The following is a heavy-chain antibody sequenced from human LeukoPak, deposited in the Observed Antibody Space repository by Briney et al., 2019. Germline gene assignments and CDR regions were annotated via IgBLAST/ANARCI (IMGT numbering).Heavy chain of an antibody. CDR1: GYTLTSYG. Sequence: ASVKVSCKASGYTLTSYGISWVRQAPGQGLEWMGWISAYNGNTRYAQKLQGRVTMTRNTSINTAYMELSRLMSDDTAVYFCARFTSGIYFFNNWGQGTLVTVSS. J-gene: IGHJ4*02. CDR3: ARFTSGIYFFNN. CDR2: ISAYNGNT. V-gene: IGHV1-18*01. D-gene: IGHD3-10*01.